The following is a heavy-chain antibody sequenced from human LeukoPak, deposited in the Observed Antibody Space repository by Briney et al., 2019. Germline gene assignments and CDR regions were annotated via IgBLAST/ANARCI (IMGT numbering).Heavy chain of an antibody. Sequence: ASVKVSCKASGYTFTGYYMHWVRQAPGQGLAWMGWINPNSGGTNYAQKFQGRVTMTRDTSISTAYMELSRLRSDDTAVYYCASEDYDFWSGPLYYFDYWGQGTLVTVSS. V-gene: IGHV1-2*02. D-gene: IGHD3-3*01. CDR3: ASEDYDFWSGPLYYFDY. J-gene: IGHJ4*02. CDR1: GYTFTGYY. CDR2: INPNSGGT.